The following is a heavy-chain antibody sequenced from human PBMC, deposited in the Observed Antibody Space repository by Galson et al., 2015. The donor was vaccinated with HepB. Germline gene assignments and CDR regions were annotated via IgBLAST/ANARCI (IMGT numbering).Heavy chain of an antibody. V-gene: IGHV1-46*01. CDR3: VREGVAGGYCSGGICYPSNNWFDP. J-gene: IGHJ5*02. D-gene: IGHD2-15*01. CDR1: GYTFTSYF. CDR2: INPSIGDR. Sequence: SVKVSCKASGYTFTSYFMHWVRQAPGRGLEWMGLINPSIGDRSYAQKSQGRITMTRDTSTSTVYMELSSLRSEDTAVYYCVREGVAGGYCSGGICYPSNNWFDPWGQGTLVTVPP.